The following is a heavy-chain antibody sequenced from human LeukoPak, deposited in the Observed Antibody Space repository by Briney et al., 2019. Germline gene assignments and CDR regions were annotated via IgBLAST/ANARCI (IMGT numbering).Heavy chain of an antibody. CDR3: ARDPLAAYYYDSSGYYGIDY. CDR1: GYTFTSYG. J-gene: IGHJ4*02. Sequence: GASVKVSRKASGYTFTSYGISWVRQAPGQGLEWMGWISAYNGNTNYAQKLQGRVTMTTDTSTSTAYMELRSLRSDDTAVYYCARDPLAAYYYDSSGYYGIDYWGQGTLVTVSS. D-gene: IGHD3-22*01. CDR2: ISAYNGNT. V-gene: IGHV1-18*01.